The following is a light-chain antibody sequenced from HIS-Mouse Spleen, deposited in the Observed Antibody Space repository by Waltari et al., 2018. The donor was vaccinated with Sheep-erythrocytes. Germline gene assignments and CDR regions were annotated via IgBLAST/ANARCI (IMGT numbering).Light chain of an antibody. CDR2: DVS. CDR1: SSDVGGYNY. Sequence: QSALTQPPSVSGSPGQSVPIPCTGTSSDVGGYNYVSWYQQHPGKAPKLMIYDVSKRPSGVPDRFSGSKSGNTASLTISGLQAEDEADYYCCSYAGSYNHVFATGTKVTVL. J-gene: IGLJ1*01. CDR3: CSYAGSYNHV. V-gene: IGLV2-11*01.